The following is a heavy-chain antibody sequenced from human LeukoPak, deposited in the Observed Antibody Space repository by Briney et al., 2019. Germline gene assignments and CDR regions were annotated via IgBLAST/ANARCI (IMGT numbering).Heavy chain of an antibody. CDR2: IVGSGGST. CDR3: AKHYDSSGYYYDY. CDR1: GFSFSSYG. Sequence: GGSLRLSCAASGFSFSSYGMSWVRQAPGKGLEWVPAIVGSGGSTYYADSVKGRFTVSRDNSKNTLYVQMNSLRAEDTAVYYCAKHYDSSGYYYDYWGQGTLVTVSS. J-gene: IGHJ4*02. V-gene: IGHV3-23*01. D-gene: IGHD3-22*01.